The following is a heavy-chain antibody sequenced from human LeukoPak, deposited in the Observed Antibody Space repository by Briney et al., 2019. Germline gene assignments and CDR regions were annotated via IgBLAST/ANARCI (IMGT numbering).Heavy chain of an antibody. V-gene: IGHV4-59*08. CDR1: GGSISSYY. CDR3: ARLSDFGDWFDP. J-gene: IGHJ5*02. D-gene: IGHD3-3*01. Sequence: SETLSPTCTVSGGSISSYYWSWIRQPPGKGLEWIGYIYYSGSTSYNPSLKSRVTISVDTSKNQFSLKLSSVTAADTAVYYCARLSDFGDWFDPWGQGTLVTVSS. CDR2: IYYSGST.